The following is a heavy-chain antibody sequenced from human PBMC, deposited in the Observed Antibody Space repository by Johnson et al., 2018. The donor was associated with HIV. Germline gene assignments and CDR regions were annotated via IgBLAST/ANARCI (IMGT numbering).Heavy chain of an antibody. V-gene: IGHV3-20*04. CDR1: GFTFDDYG. CDR3: ARARAIVVNP. Sequence: VQLVESGGGVVQPGGSLRLSCEASGFTFDDYGMSWVRQGPGKGLEWVSGINWNGAWTGYADSVKGRLTISRDNSKNTRYLQMSSLRTEDTAVYYCARARAIVVNPWGQGTMVTVSS. CDR2: INWNGAWT. D-gene: IGHD3-22*01. J-gene: IGHJ3*01.